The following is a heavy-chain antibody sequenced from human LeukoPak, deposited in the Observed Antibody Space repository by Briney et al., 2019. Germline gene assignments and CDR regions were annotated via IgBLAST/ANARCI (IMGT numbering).Heavy chain of an antibody. J-gene: IGHJ4*02. CDR3: ARGSSKNQYTGGWYYDY. CDR1: GFTFSSYA. CDR2: ISYDGSTE. D-gene: IGHD6-19*01. V-gene: IGHV3-30*04. Sequence: GGSLRLSCGASGFTFSSYAIHWVRQAPGKGLEWVAVISYDGSTEYYADSVKGRFTISRDNSKNTMYLQMNRLRAEDTAVYYCARGSSKNQYTGGWYYDYWGQGTLVTVSS.